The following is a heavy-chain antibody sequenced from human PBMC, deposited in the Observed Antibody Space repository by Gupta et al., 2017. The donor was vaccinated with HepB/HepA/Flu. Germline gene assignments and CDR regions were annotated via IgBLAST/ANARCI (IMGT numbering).Heavy chain of an antibody. CDR2: INTGGGT. CDR1: GFPFSTYA. Sequence: EVQLLESGGGLVQPGGSLRLSCAASGFPFSTYAMSWVRQAPGKGLEWVTAINTGGGTNYADSVKGRFTISRDNSKNTLFLQMNSLRAEDTAVYYCARARSGYDFDYWGQGTLVTVSS. D-gene: IGHD5-12*01. J-gene: IGHJ4*02. V-gene: IGHV3-23*01. CDR3: ARARSGYDFDY.